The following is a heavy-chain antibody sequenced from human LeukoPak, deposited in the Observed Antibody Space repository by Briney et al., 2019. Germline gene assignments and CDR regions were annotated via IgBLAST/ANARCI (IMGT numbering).Heavy chain of an antibody. CDR2: IYHSGTT. CDR1: GYSISSGSY. CDR3: ARGLAWELLVPFDF. Sequence: SETLSLTCTVSGYSISSGSYWGWIRQPPGKGLEWIGTIYHSGTTYYNPSLKSRVTMSVDTSKNQFSLRLNSVTAADTATYYCARGLAWELLVPFDFWGQGTLVTVSS. D-gene: IGHD1-26*01. J-gene: IGHJ4*02. V-gene: IGHV4-38-2*02.